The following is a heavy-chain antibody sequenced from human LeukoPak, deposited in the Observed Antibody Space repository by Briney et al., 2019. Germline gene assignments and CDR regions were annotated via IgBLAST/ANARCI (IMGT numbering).Heavy chain of an antibody. J-gene: IGHJ4*02. CDR2: INPSGGST. Sequence: ASVKVSCKASGYTFTSYYMHWVRQAPGQGLEWMGIINPSGGSTSYAQKFQGRVTMTRDTSTSTVYMELSSLRSEDTAVYYCTIGVEMATIGDYWGQGTLVTVSS. V-gene: IGHV1-46*03. CDR1: GYTFTSYY. D-gene: IGHD5-24*01. CDR3: TIGVEMATIGDY.